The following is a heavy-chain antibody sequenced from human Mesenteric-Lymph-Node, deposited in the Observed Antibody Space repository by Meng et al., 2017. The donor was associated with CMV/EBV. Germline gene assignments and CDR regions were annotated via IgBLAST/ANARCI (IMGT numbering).Heavy chain of an antibody. CDR2: ISGSGDKT. D-gene: IGHD2-2*02. CDR1: GLTFSSYA. Sequence: GESLKISCAASGLTFSSYAMSWVRQAPGKGLEWVSSISGSGDKTDYADSVKGRFTISRDNSKNTLYLQMNSLRAEDTAVYYCAKEDCSSTSCHTDNYYYGMDVWGQGTTVTVSS. CDR3: AKEDCSSTSCHTDNYYYGMDV. V-gene: IGHV3-23*01. J-gene: IGHJ6*02.